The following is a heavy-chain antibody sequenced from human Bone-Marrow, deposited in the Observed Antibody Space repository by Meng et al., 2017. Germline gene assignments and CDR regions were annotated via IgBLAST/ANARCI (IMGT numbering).Heavy chain of an antibody. CDR3: AKVKYKSGAYYFDH. CDR1: GFTFDESA. CDR2: ISWNSGNI. V-gene: IGHV3-9*01. J-gene: IGHJ4*02. D-gene: IGHD3-10*01. Sequence: SLKISCAASGFTFDESAMQWVRQAPGKGLEWVSGISWNSGNIGYEDSVKGRFTISRDNAKNSLYLQMNSLGAEDTALYYCAKVKYKSGAYYFDHWGQGTLVTVSS.